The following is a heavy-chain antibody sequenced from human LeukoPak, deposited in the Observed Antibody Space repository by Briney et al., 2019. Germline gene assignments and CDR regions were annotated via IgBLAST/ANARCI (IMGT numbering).Heavy chain of an antibody. Sequence: QPGGSLRLSCAASGFTFSSYWMSWVRQAPGKGLEWVANIKQDGSEKYYVDSMKGRFTISRDNAKNSLYLQMNSLRAEDTAVYYCARDKDVGATLFAYWGQGTLVTVSS. V-gene: IGHV3-7*01. CDR2: IKQDGSEK. J-gene: IGHJ4*02. CDR1: GFTFSSYW. D-gene: IGHD1-26*01. CDR3: ARDKDVGATLFAY.